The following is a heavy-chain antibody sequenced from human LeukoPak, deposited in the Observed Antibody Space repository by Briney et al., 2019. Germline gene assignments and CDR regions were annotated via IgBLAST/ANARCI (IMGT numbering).Heavy chain of an antibody. CDR3: ARGGIAAAGNREGAYYFDY. Sequence: SETLSLACTVSGAYFSSSGCYWGWFRQPPGKGLEWIGEINHSGSTNYNPSLKSRVTISVDTSKNQFSLKLSSVTAADTAVYYCARGGIAAAGNREGAYYFDYWGQGTLVTVSS. V-gene: IGHV4-39*07. J-gene: IGHJ4*02. CDR1: GAYFSSSGCY. D-gene: IGHD6-13*01. CDR2: INHSGST.